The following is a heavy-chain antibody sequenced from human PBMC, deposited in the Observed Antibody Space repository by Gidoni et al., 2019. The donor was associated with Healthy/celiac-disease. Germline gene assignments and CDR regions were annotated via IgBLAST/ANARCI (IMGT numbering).Heavy chain of an antibody. D-gene: IGHD2-15*01. CDR3: ARDLGRQYCSGGSCTHHWYFDL. J-gene: IGHJ2*01. V-gene: IGHV3-7*01. Sequence: EVQLVESGGGLVQPGGSLRLSCAASGSTLSSYWMSWVGQAPGKGLEWVANIKQDGSEKYYVDSVKGRFTISRDNAKNSLYLQMNSLGAEDTAVYYCARDLGRQYCSGGSCTHHWYFDLWGRGTLVTVSS. CDR2: IKQDGSEK. CDR1: GSTLSSYW.